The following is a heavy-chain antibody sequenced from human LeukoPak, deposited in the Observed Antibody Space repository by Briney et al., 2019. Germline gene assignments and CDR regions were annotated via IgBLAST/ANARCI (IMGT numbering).Heavy chain of an antibody. V-gene: IGHV3-23*01. CDR2: ISGSAGST. D-gene: IGHD1-1*01. CDR1: GFTFSNYA. Sequence: GGSLRLSCAASGFTFSNYAMSWVRQAPGRGLEWVSDISGSAGSTYNADSVKGRFAISRDNSKNTLYLQMNSLRAEDTAVYYCAKSLVVPGTGNYWGQGTLVTVSS. J-gene: IGHJ4*02. CDR3: AKSLVVPGTGNY.